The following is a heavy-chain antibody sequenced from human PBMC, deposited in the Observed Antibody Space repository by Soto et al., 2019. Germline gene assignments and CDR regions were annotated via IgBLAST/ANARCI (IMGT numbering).Heavy chain of an antibody. D-gene: IGHD6-13*01. J-gene: IGHJ6*02. V-gene: IGHV4-39*01. Sequence: QLQLQESGPGLVKPSETLSLTCTVSGGSISSSSYYWGWIRQPPGKGLEWIGSIYYSGSTYYNPSLKSRVTISVDTSKNQCSLKLSSVTAADTAVYYCASLGRAGRCMDVWGQGTTVTVSS. CDR3: ASLGRAGRCMDV. CDR1: GGSISSSSYY. CDR2: IYYSGST.